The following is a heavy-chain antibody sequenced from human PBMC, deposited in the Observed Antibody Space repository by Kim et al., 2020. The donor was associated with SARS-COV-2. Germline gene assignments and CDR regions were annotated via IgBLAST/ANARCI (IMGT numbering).Heavy chain of an antibody. CDR2: INAGNGHT. V-gene: IGHV1-3*01. D-gene: IGHD2-2*01. J-gene: IGHJ4*02. CDR1: GFPFSSFA. CDR3: ASMRQLQDF. Sequence: ASVKVSCKTSGFPFSSFALHWVRQAPGQSLEWVGWINAGNGHTKYSQKLQGRVTITRDTSASTAYMQLTSLRSADTDVYYCASMRQLQDFWGQGTLVTVS.